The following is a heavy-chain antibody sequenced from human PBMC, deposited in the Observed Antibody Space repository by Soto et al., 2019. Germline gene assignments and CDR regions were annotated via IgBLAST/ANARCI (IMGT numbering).Heavy chain of an antibody. CDR2: IWYDGSNK. D-gene: IGHD2-8*01. V-gene: IGHV3-33*01. J-gene: IGHJ4*02. CDR3: ARGHLVLNYFDY. Sequence: QVQLVESGGGVVQPGRSLRLSCAASGFTFSSYVMHWVRQAPGKGLEWVAVIWYDGSNKYYADSVKGRFTISRDNSKNTLDLQMNSLRAEDTAVYYCARGHLVLNYFDYWGQGTLVTVSS. CDR1: GFTFSSYV.